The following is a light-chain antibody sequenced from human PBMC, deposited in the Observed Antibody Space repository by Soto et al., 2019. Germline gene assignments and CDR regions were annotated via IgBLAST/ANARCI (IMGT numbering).Light chain of an antibody. CDR3: QQRSNWLLT. Sequence: EIVLTQSPATLSLSPGERATLSCRASQSVSSYLSWYQQKPGQAPRLLIYDASNRATGIPARFSGSGSGTDFPLTISSLEPEDFAVYYWQQRSNWLLTFGGGTKVEIK. V-gene: IGKV3-11*01. CDR2: DAS. J-gene: IGKJ4*01. CDR1: QSVSSY.